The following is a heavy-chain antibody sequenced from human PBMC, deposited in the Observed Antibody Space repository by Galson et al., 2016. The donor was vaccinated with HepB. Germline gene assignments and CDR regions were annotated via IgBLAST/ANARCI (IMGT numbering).Heavy chain of an antibody. CDR3: ARGPVGTTFGWFDP. V-gene: IGHV3-30-3*01. CDR2: ISYDGSNK. CDR1: GFTFSGYA. J-gene: IGHJ5*02. Sequence: SLRLSCAASGFTFSGYAMYWVRQAPGKGLEWVAIISYDGSNKYYADSVKGRFTISRDNSKNTLYLEMNSLRAEDTAMYYCARGPVGTTFGWFDPWGQGTLVTVSS. D-gene: IGHD2-2*01.